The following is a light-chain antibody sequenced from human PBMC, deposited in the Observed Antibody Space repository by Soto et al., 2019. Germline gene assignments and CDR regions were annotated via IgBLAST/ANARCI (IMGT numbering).Light chain of an antibody. CDR2: GAS. J-gene: IGKJ5*01. CDR3: QQYGSSPLT. V-gene: IGKV3-20*01. CDR1: QSVKSSY. Sequence: EIVLTQSPGTLSLSPGERATLSCRASQSVKSSYLAWYQQKPGQPPRLLIYGASTRATGIPDRFIGSGSATDFTLTITRMEPEDFAVFYCQQYGSSPLTFGGGTRLEIK.